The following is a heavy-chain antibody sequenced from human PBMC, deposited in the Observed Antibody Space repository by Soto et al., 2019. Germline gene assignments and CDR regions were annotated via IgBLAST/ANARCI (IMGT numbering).Heavy chain of an antibody. CDR2: ISYDGSNK. Sequence: QVQLVESGGGVVQPGRSLRLSCAASGITFRGYAMHWVRQAPGKGLEWVALISYDGSNKYYADSVKGQFTISRDNSKNTLYLQMNSLRAEDTAVYYCARGYEWSPDYWGQGTLVTVSS. J-gene: IGHJ4*02. D-gene: IGHD3-3*01. V-gene: IGHV3-30-3*01. CDR3: ARGYEWSPDY. CDR1: GITFRGYA.